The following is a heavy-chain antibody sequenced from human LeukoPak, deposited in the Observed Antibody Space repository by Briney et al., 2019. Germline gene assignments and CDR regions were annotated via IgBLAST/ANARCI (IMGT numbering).Heavy chain of an antibody. V-gene: IGHV3-30*18. D-gene: IGHD4-17*01. J-gene: IGHJ4*02. Sequence: GGSLRLSCAASGFTFSSYGMHWVRQAPGKGLEWVAVISYDGSNKYYADSVKGRFTISRDNSKNTLYLQMNSLRAEDTAVYYCAKDTGFDYWGQGTLVTVSS. CDR3: AKDTGFDY. CDR2: ISYDGSNK. CDR1: GFTFSSYG.